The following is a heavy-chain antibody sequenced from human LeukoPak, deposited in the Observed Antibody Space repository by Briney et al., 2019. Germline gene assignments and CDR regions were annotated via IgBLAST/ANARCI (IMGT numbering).Heavy chain of an antibody. CDR2: IYYSGIT. CDR1: GGSISRYY. D-gene: IGHD2-15*01. Sequence: KPSETLSLTCTVSGGSISRYYWSWIRQPPGKGLEWIGYIYYSGITNYNPSLRSRVTISVDTSKNQFSLKLSSVTAADTAVYYCARTPTYCSGGSCYSKNWFDPWGQGTLVTVSS. CDR3: ARTPTYCSGGSCYSKNWFDP. V-gene: IGHV4-59*01. J-gene: IGHJ5*02.